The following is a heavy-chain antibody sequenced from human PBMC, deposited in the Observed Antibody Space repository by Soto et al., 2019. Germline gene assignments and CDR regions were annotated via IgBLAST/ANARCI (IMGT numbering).Heavy chain of an antibody. V-gene: IGHV4-30-2*03. CDR2: IYHSGST. CDR1: GGSISSGGYS. J-gene: IGHJ5*02. CDR3: ARQCRGVTCHGFGQ. D-gene: IGHD2-15*01. Sequence: SETLSLTCAVSGGSISSGGYSWSWIRQPPGKGLEWIGYIYHSGSTYYNPSLKSRVTISVDTSKNQFSLTLTSVTAADTAVYYWARQCRGVTCHGFGQWGQGTMGTGSS.